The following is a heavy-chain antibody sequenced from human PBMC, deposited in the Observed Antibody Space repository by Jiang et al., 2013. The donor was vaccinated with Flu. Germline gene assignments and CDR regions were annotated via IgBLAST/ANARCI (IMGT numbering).Heavy chain of an antibody. D-gene: IGHD6-13*01. V-gene: IGHV5-51*01. CDR2: INPSDSET. J-gene: IGHJ4*02. CDR3: ARLAGTTSWTLFEY. Sequence: SGYTYSNYWIGWVRQMPGKGLECMGIINPSDSETRYCPSFQGQVTISTDKSTGIAYLQWNSLEASDTAIYYCARLAGTTSWTLFEYWGQGTLVTVSS. CDR1: GYTYSNYW.